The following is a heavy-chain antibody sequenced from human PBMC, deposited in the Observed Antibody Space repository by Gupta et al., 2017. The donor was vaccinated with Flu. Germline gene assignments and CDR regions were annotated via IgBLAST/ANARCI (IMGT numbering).Heavy chain of an antibody. CDR2: IKSNPDGGTM. Sequence: EVQLVESGGGLVKPGGSLSLLCEASGFTLSAAWVIWVRQAPGKGLEWVGRIKSNPDGGTMDYAAPVKGRCTISRDDSKKGVYLQMSSLKTEDTAVYYGSTRGAGRYYTLDYWGQGTVVTVAS. D-gene: IGHD3-10*01. V-gene: IGHV3-15*01. CDR1: GFTLSAAW. J-gene: IGHJ4*02. CDR3: STRGAGRYYTLDY.